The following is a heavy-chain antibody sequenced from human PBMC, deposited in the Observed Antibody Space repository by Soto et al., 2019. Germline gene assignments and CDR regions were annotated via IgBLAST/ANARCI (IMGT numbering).Heavy chain of an antibody. D-gene: IGHD3-3*01. Sequence: ASVKVSCKVSGYTLTELSMHWVRQAPGKGLEKMGGFDPEDGETIYAQKFQGRVTMTEDTSTDTAYMELRSLRSEDTAVYYCATRTGSGYYPANYYYYMDVWGKGTTVTVSS. CDR2: FDPEDGET. J-gene: IGHJ6*03. V-gene: IGHV1-24*01. CDR1: GYTLTELS. CDR3: ATRTGSGYYPANYYYYMDV.